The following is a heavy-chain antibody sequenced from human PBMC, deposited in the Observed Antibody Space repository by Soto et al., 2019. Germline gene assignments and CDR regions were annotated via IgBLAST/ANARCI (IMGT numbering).Heavy chain of an antibody. Sequence: QVQLVQSGAEVKKPGSSVKVSCKASGGTFSSYAISWVRQAPGQGLEWMGGIIPIFGTANYAQKFQGRVTITADESTSTAYMELSSLRSEDTAVYYCARDAYHCSGSSCYSNWFDPWGQGTLVTVSS. D-gene: IGHD2-15*01. CDR2: IIPIFGTA. V-gene: IGHV1-69*12. CDR3: ARDAYHCSGSSCYSNWFDP. CDR1: GGTFSSYA. J-gene: IGHJ5*02.